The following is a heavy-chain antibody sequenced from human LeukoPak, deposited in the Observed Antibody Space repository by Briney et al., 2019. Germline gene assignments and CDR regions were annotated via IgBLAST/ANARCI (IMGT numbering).Heavy chain of an antibody. V-gene: IGHV3-30*04. CDR3: ARDRAIFHYYYGMDV. Sequence: GRSLRLSCAASGFTFSSYAMHWVRQAPGKGLEWVAVISYDGSNKYYADSVKGRFTTSRDNSKNTLYLQMNSLRAEDTAVYYCARDRAIFHYYYGMDVWGQGTTVTVSS. CDR2: ISYDGSNK. CDR1: GFTFSSYA. D-gene: IGHD3-9*01. J-gene: IGHJ6*02.